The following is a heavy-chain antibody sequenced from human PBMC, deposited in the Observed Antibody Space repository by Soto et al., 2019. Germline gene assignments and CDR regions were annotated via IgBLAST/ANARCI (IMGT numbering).Heavy chain of an antibody. CDR2: IWYDGSNK. D-gene: IGHD4-17*01. Sequence: PGGSLRLSCVASGFTFSSYGMHWVRQAPGKGLEWVAVIWYDGSNKYYADSVKGRFTISRDNSKNTLYLQMNSLRAEDTAVYYCARDGTQRERDYGDYVRYWYFDLWGRGTLVTVSS. CDR1: GFTFSSYG. J-gene: IGHJ2*01. CDR3: ARDGTQRERDYGDYVRYWYFDL. V-gene: IGHV3-33*01.